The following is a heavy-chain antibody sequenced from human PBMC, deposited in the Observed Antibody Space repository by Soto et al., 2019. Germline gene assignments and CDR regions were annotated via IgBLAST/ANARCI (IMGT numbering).Heavy chain of an antibody. J-gene: IGHJ6*02. CDR3: AREGPVRYDFWSGFSEWYYYYGMDV. V-gene: IGHV3-74*01. Sequence: EVQLVESGGGLVQPGGSLRLSCAASGFTFSSYWMHWVRQAPGKGLVWVSRINSDGSSTSYADSVKGRFTISRDNAKNTLYLQMNSLRAEDTAVYYCAREGPVRYDFWSGFSEWYYYYGMDVWGQGTTVTVSS. D-gene: IGHD3-3*01. CDR2: INSDGSST. CDR1: GFTFSSYW.